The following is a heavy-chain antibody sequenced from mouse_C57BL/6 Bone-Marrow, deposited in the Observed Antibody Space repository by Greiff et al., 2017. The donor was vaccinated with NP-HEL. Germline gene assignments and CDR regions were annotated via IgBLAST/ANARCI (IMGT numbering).Heavy chain of an antibody. V-gene: IGHV14-3*01. CDR1: GFNINNTY. Sequence: EVQLQQSVAELVRPGASVKLSCTASGFNINNTYMHWVKQRPEQGLEWIGRIDPANGNTKYAPKFQGKATITADTSSNTAYLQLSSLTSEDTAIYYCALYYGSSLYYFDYWGQGTTLTVSS. CDR2: IDPANGNT. J-gene: IGHJ2*01. CDR3: ALYYGSSLYYFDY. D-gene: IGHD1-1*01.